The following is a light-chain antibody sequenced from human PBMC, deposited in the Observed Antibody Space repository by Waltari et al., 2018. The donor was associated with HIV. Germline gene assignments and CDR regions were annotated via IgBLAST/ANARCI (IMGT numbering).Light chain of an antibody. V-gene: IGKV1-39*01. Sequence: DIQMTQSPSSLSASVGDRITISCRASQSISTHLNWYQQKLGKVPKVLIYGASTLQSGAPSRCSGSGSGTHFTLTISNLQPEDFATYYCQQSYSNPLTFGPGTKVDVK. CDR1: QSISTH. J-gene: IGKJ3*01. CDR3: QQSYSNPLT. CDR2: GAS.